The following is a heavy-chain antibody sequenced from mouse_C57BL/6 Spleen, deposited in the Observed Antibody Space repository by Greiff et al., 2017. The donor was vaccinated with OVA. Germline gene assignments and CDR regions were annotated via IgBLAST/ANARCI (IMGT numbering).Heavy chain of an antibody. D-gene: IGHD3-2*02. J-gene: IGHJ2*01. CDR2: TSYSGST. CDR3: ARFPLTAQAYFDY. Sequence: EVQLQQSGPGLAKPSQTLSLTCSVTGYSITSVYWNWIWKFPGNKLEYMGYTSYSGSTYYNPSLKSRISITRDTSKNQYYLQLNSVTTEDTATYYCARFPLTAQAYFDYWGKGTTLTVSS. V-gene: IGHV3-8*01. CDR1: GYSITSVY.